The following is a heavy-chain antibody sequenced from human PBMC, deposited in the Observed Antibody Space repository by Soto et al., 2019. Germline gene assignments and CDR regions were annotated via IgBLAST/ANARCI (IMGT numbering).Heavy chain of an antibody. J-gene: IGHJ4*02. CDR3: ARVGSSIATRPFDY. D-gene: IGHD6-6*01. V-gene: IGHV4-30-4*01. Sequence: TSETLSLTCTVSGGSISSGDYYWSWIRQPPGKGLEWIGYIYYSGSTYYNPSLKSRVTISVDTSKNQFSLKLSSVTAADTAVYYCARVGSSIATRPFDYWGQRTLVTVSS. CDR1: GGSISSGDYY. CDR2: IYYSGST.